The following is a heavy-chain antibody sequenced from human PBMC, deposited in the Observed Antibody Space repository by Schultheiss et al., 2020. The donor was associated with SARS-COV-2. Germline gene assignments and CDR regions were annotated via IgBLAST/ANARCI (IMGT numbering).Heavy chain of an antibody. V-gene: IGHV1-2*02. CDR3: ARGRFAARPFHYYYMDV. CDR1: GYTFTSYG. J-gene: IGHJ6*03. CDR2: INPNSGGT. Sequence: ASVKVSCKASGYTFTSYGISWVRQAPGQGLEWMGWINPNSGGTNYAQKFQGRVTMTRDTSISTAYMELSRLRSDETAVYYCARGRFAARPFHYYYMDVWGKGTTVTVSS. D-gene: IGHD6-6*01.